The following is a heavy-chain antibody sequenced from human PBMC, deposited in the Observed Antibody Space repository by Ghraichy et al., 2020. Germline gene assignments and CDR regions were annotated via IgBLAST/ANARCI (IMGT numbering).Heavy chain of an antibody. J-gene: IGHJ4*02. V-gene: IGHV1-2*02. Sequence: ASVKVSCKASGYTFTGYYMHWVRQAPGQGLEWMGWINPNSGGTTYAQKFQGRVTMTRDTSISTAYMELSRLRSDDTAVYYCARVITFSFGQPIFDYWGQGTLVTVSS. CDR3: ARVITFSFGQPIFDY. D-gene: IGHD1-14*01. CDR2: INPNSGGT. CDR1: GYTFTGYY.